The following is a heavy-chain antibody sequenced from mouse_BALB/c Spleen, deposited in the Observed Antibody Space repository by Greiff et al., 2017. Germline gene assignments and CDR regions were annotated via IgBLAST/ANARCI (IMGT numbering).Heavy chain of an antibody. D-gene: IGHD1-1*01. J-gene: IGHJ2*01. CDR1: GFTFSSYT. CDR3: AREGLLRGVFDY. V-gene: IGHV5-12-2*01. Sequence: EVQLVESGGGLVQPGGSLKLSCAASGFTFSSYTMSWVRQTPEKRLEWVAYISNGGGSTYYPDTVKGRFTISRDNAKNTLYLQMSSLKSEDTAMYYCAREGLLRGVFDYWGQGTTLTVSS. CDR2: ISNGGGST.